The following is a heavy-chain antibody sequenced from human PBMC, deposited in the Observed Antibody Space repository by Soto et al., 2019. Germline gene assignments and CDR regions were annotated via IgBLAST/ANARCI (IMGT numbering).Heavy chain of an antibody. CDR3: ARDGLLFSGPYRPSRFDY. D-gene: IGHD3-16*02. CDR1: GFKFSDYW. Sequence: DVQLVESGGGWVQPGRSLRLSCAASGFKFSDYWMSWVRQAPGKGLEWVCNIKHDTSEAHYADSVKGRFTITRDNIKNFLFLQMRDLRADDTASYYCARDGLLFSGPYRPSRFDYWGLGALVTVSS. V-gene: IGHV3-7*03. CDR2: IKHDTSEA. J-gene: IGHJ4*02.